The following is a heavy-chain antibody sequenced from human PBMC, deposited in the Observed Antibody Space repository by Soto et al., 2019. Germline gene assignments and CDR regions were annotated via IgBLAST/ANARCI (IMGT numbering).Heavy chain of an antibody. CDR2: IYYSGTT. Sequence: QVQLQESGPGVVKPSETLSLTCTVSGGSIRSYYWSWIRQPPGKRLEWIGHIYYSGTTNYNPSLKSRVTLSVDTSKNQFSLRLSSVTAADTAVYFCARVGSSGWSPDYWGQGILVTVSS. CDR1: GGSIRSYY. CDR3: ARVGSSGWSPDY. D-gene: IGHD6-19*01. V-gene: IGHV4-59*01. J-gene: IGHJ4*02.